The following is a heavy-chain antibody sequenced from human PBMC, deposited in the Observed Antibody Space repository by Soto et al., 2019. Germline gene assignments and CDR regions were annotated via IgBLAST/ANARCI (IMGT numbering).Heavy chain of an antibody. J-gene: IGHJ6*02. Sequence: QVQLVQSGAEVKKPGASVKVSCKASGYTFTSYYMHWVRQAPGQGLEWMGIINPSGGSTSYAQKFRGRVTMTRETSTSTVYMELSSLRSEDTAVYYCAREKEVYSKNGAGMDVWGQGTTVTVSS. D-gene: IGHD4-4*01. CDR3: AREKEVYSKNGAGMDV. V-gene: IGHV1-46*01. CDR2: INPSGGST. CDR1: GYTFTSYY.